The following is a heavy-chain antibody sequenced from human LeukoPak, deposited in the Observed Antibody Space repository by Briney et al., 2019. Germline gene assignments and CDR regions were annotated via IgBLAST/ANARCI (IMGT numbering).Heavy chain of an antibody. V-gene: IGHV3-11*04. Sequence: PGGSLRLFCAASGFTFSDYYMSWIRQAPGKGLEWVSYISSSGSTIYYADSVKGRFTISRDNAKNSLYLQMNSLRAEDTAVYYCASGYSYGYGYFDYWGQGTLVTVSS. CDR1: GFTFSDYY. J-gene: IGHJ4*02. CDR3: ASGYSYGYGYFDY. CDR2: ISSSGSTI. D-gene: IGHD5-18*01.